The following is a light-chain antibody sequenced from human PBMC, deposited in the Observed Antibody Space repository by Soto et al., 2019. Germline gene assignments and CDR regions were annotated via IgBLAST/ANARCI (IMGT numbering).Light chain of an antibody. CDR3: CSFSTSGTHV. J-gene: IGLJ1*01. V-gene: IGLV2-14*01. Sequence: QSVLTQPASVSGSPGQSITISCTGTSSDVGAYNYVSWYQQHPGKAPKLMIYDVNNRPSGVSSRFSGSKSGNTASLTISGLQAEDEADYYCCSFSTSGTHVFGTGTKVTVL. CDR2: DVN. CDR1: SSDVGAYNY.